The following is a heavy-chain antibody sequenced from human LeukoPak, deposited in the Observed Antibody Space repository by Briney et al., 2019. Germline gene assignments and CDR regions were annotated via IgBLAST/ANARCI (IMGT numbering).Heavy chain of an antibody. V-gene: IGHV3-64*01. Sequence: PGGSLRLSCAASGFTLSSYSMHWVRQAPGKGLEFVSAISYNGDRYYANSVKGRFTIPRDISKNTLYLQMGSLRPEDMAVYYCARVDSGSACASWGQGILVTVSS. CDR3: ARVDSGSACAS. D-gene: IGHD6-19*01. J-gene: IGHJ1*01. CDR2: ISYNGDR. CDR1: GFTLSSYS.